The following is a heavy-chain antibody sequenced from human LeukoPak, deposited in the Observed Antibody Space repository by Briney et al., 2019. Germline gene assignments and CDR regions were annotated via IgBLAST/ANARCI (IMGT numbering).Heavy chain of an antibody. CDR3: AKDRGYYDY. Sequence: GGSLRLSCAASGFTFSSYWMSWVRQAPGKGLEWVAVIWYDGSNKYYADSVKGRFTISRDNPKNTLYLQMNSLRAEDTAVYYCAKDRGYYDYWGQGTLVTVSS. D-gene: IGHD5-12*01. CDR2: IWYDGSNK. CDR1: GFTFSSYW. V-gene: IGHV3-33*06. J-gene: IGHJ4*02.